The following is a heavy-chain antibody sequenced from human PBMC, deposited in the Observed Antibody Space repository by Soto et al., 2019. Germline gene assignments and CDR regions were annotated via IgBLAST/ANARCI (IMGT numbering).Heavy chain of an antibody. CDR1: GYRFTNYG. Sequence: ASVKVSCKAAGYRFTNYGIHWVRQAPGQRLEWMGWINAGTGHTKVSQKLQNRANITKNTSASTAYMELSSLRFEDTAVYYCARDGKVFGMITNPHDYWAQGTQVTVSS. J-gene: IGHJ4*02. CDR3: ARDGKVFGMITNPHDY. D-gene: IGHD3-3*01. V-gene: IGHV1-3*01. CDR2: INAGTGHT.